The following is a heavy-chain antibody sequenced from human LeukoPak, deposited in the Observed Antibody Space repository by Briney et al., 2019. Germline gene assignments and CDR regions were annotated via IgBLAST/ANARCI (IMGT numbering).Heavy chain of an antibody. CDR3: AKRHLCRTGFDY. CDR2: ISYDGSNK. CDR1: GFTFSSYC. V-gene: IGHV3-30*18. J-gene: IGHJ4*02. Sequence: GCALRLSCAASGFTFSSYCMHWVRQAPGPGLETVAVISYDGSNKYYADSVKGRFTSSRDNSKNTLYLQMNSLRAEDTAMYYCAKRHLCRTGFDYWGQGTLVTVPS. D-gene: IGHD2-2*01.